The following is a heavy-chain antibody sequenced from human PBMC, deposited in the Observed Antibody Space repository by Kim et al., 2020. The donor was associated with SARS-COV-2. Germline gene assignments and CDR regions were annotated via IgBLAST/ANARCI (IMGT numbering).Heavy chain of an antibody. CDR1: GGSISSSSYY. D-gene: IGHD3-10*01. J-gene: IGHJ4*02. CDR3: ASRVAELADY. CDR2: IYYSGST. Sequence: SETLSLTCTVSGGSISSSSYYWGWIRQPPGKGLEWIGSIYYSGSTYYNPSLKSRVTISVDTSKNQFSLKLSSVTAADTAVYYCASRVAELADYWGQGTLVTVSS. V-gene: IGHV4-39*07.